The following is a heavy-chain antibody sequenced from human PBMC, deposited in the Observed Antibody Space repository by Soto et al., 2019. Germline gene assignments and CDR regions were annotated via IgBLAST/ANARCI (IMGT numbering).Heavy chain of an antibody. CDR2: ISSTTNYI. J-gene: IGHJ4*02. Sequence: RRLSCAASGFTFTRYSMNWVRQAPGKGLEWVSSISSTTNYIYYAYSMKGRFTVSRDNAKNSVYLEMNSLSAEDTAVYYCARESEDLTSNFDYWGQGTMVTVSS. V-gene: IGHV3-21*01. CDR3: ARESEDLTSNFDY. CDR1: GFTFTRYS.